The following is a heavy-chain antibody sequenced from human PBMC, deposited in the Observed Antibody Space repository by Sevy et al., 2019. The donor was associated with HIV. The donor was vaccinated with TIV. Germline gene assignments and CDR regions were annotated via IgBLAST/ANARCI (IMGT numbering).Heavy chain of an antibody. CDR1: GGSVNNHF. V-gene: IGHV4-59*02. J-gene: IGHJ5*02. D-gene: IGHD2-15*01. Sequence: SETLSLTCIVSGGSVNNHFWSWIRQSPGKGLEWIGYTHYSGSSAYNPSLKSRLTISLDMSKNQFSLELTSMTAADAALYDCATFGCNFYPRFDAWGQGTLVTVSS. CDR2: THYSGSS. CDR3: ATFGCNFYPRFDA.